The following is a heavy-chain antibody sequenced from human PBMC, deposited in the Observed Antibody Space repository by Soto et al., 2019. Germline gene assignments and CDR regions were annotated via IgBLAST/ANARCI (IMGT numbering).Heavy chain of an antibody. CDR1: GGSISGYYY. J-gene: IGHJ4*02. V-gene: IGHV4-30-4*02. D-gene: IGHD3-22*01. CDR2: VYHTGST. Sequence: SETLSLTCPVSGGSISGYYYWNWIRQAPGKGLEWIGYVYHTGSTYHNPSLKSRVTTSLDTSKNQFSLNLSSVTAADTAVYYCAKYDSSGYGMDYWGQGILVTVSS. CDR3: AKYDSSGYGMDY.